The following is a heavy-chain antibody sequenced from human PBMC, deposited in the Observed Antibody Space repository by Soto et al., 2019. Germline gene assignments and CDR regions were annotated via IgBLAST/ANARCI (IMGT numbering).Heavy chain of an antibody. D-gene: IGHD6-13*01. CDR2: ISYDGSNK. CDR1: GFTFDDYA. V-gene: IGHV3-30*18. CDR3: AKDLSSSWSFDY. Sequence: PGGSLRLSCAASGFTFDDYAMHWVRQAPGKGLEWVAVISYDGSNKYYADSVKGRFTISRDNSKNTLYLQMNSLRAEDTAVYYCAKDLSSSWSFDYWGQGTLVTVSS. J-gene: IGHJ4*02.